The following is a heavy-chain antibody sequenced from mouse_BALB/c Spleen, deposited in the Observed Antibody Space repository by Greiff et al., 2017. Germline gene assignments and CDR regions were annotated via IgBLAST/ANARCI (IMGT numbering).Heavy chain of an antibody. D-gene: IGHD2-3*01. CDR2: ISSGSSTI. CDR3: ARSEDGDY. V-gene: IGHV5-17*02. J-gene: IGHJ2*01. CDR1: GFTFSSFG. Sequence: EVHLVESGGGLVQPGGSRKLSCAASGFTFSSFGMHWVRQAPEKGLEWVAYISSGSSTIYYADTVKGRFTISRDNPKNTLFLQMTSLRSEDTAMYYCARSEDGDYWGQGTTLTVSS.